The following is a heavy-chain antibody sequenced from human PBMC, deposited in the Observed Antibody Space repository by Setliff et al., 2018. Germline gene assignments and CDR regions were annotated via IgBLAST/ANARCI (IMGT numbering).Heavy chain of an antibody. V-gene: IGHV4-4*07. CDR1: GGSISSYY. CDR2: IYIGGSA. Sequence: SETLSLTCTVSGGSISSYYWSWIRQPTGKGLEWIGHIYIGGSANYNPSLKSRVTISMDTSKDQFSLKVSSVTAADTAVYYCARSFSRREKFLLDYWGQGALVTVSS. CDR3: ARSFSRREKFLLDY. J-gene: IGHJ4*02.